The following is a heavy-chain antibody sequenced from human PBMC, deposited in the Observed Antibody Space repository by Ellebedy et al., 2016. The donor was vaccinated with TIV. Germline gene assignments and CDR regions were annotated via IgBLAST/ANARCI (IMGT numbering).Heavy chain of an antibody. J-gene: IGHJ5*02. CDR2: ISNSGSTI. Sequence: GGSLRLSCAASGFTFSDYYMIWIRQAPGKGLEWVSYISNSGSTIYYADSVKGRFTISRDNAKNSLSLLMNSLRAEDTAVYYCARDARFNDQQHNCFDPWGQGTLVTVSS. CDR3: ARDARFNDQQHNCFDP. CDR1: GFTFSDYY. V-gene: IGHV3-11*01. D-gene: IGHD1-1*01.